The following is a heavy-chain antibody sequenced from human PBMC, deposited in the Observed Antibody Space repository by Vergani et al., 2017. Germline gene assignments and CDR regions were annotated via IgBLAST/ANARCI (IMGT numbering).Heavy chain of an antibody. CDR1: DDSISSGNYY. CDR3: SRGRYGAGRYFFEH. CDR2: IYYTGSA. V-gene: IGHV4-30-4*01. Sequence: QVQLQESGPGLVKPSQTLSLTCAVSDDSISSGNYYWSWVRQPPGKGLEWIGYIYYTGSASYSSSLKSRLTISIDTSMRQFSLELASVTGADTAIYYCSRGRYGAGRYFFEHLGQGALVTVSS. J-gene: IGHJ4*02. D-gene: IGHD3-10*01.